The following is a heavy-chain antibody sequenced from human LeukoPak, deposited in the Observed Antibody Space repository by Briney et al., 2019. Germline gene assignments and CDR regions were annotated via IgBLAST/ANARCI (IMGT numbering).Heavy chain of an antibody. V-gene: IGHV3-7*01. CDR1: GFTFSSYW. D-gene: IGHD6-19*01. CDR2: IKQDGSEK. CDR3: ARTYSSGWYPGYYFDY. Sequence: GGSLRLSCAASGFTFSSYWMSWVRQAPGKGLEWVANIKQDGSEKYYVDSVKGRFTISRDNAKNSLYLQMNSLRAEDTAVYYCARTYSSGWYPGYYFDYWGQGTLVTVSS. J-gene: IGHJ4*02.